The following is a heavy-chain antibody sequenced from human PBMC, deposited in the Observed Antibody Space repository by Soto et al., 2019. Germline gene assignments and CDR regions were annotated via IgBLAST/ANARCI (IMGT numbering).Heavy chain of an antibody. V-gene: IGHV3-33*01. CDR1: GFTFSSYG. CDR3: ARAAPGKRYYYCGMDV. D-gene: IGHD6-25*01. J-gene: IGHJ6*02. Sequence: GGSLRLSSAASGFTFSSYGMHWVRQAPGKGLEWVAVIWYDGSDKYYADSVKGRFTISRDNSKNTLYLQMNSLRAEDTAVYYCARAAPGKRYYYCGMDVWGQGTTVTVSS. CDR2: IWYDGSDK.